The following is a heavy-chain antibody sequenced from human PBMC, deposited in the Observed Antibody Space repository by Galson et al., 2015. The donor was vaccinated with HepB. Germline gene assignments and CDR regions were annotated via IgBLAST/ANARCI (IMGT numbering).Heavy chain of an antibody. J-gene: IGHJ6*03. CDR2: IIPIFGTA. V-gene: IGHV1-69*13. CDR1: GGTFSSYA. Sequence: SVKVSCKASGGTFSSYAISWVRQAPGQGLEWMGGIIPIFGTANYAQKFQGRVTITADESTSTAYMELSSLRSEDTAVYYCARGLSVVPDYYYYYYMDVWGKGTTVTVSS. D-gene: IGHD2-2*01. CDR3: ARGLSVVPDYYYYYYMDV.